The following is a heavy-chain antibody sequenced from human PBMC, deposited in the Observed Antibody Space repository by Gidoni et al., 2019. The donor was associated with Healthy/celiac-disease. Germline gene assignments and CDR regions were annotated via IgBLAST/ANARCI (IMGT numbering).Heavy chain of an antibody. Sequence: EVQLVQSGAAVKTPGESLRISCKGSGSRFTSYWISWVRQMPGKGLEWMGRIDPSDSYTNYSPSFQGHVTISADKSISTAYLQWSSLKASDTAMYYCARRNRHDILTGPDYWGQGTLVTVSS. J-gene: IGHJ4*02. V-gene: IGHV5-10-1*03. D-gene: IGHD3-9*01. CDR3: ARRNRHDILTGPDY. CDR2: IDPSDSYT. CDR1: GSRFTSYW.